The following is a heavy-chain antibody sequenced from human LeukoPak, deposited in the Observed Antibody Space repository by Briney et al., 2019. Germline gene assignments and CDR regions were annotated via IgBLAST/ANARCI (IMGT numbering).Heavy chain of an antibody. J-gene: IGHJ5*02. CDR1: GFTFRDYY. V-gene: IGHV3-11*06. CDR2: ISSTSPYT. CDR3: AASNWFDP. Sequence: GGSLRLSCAASGFTFRDYYMSWLRQSPGKGLEWISYISSTSPYTTYADSVEGRFTVSRDNAKNTLYLQMNSLRAEDTAVYYCAASNWFDPWGQGTLVTVSS.